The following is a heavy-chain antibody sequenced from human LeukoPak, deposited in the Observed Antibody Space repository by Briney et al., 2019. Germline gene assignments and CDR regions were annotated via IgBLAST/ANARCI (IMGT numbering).Heavy chain of an antibody. V-gene: IGHV3-9*03. CDR3: AKDLSSAITSALVLDV. D-gene: IGHD3-22*01. J-gene: IGHJ6*02. CDR1: GFSLTEYA. Sequence: GRSLRLSCAASGFSLTEYAIHWVRHAPGGGLEWVAGISWNSASIGYADSVKGRFTISRGNAKNSVYLQVDSLRTEDMAMYYCAKDLSSAITSALVLDVWGQGTTVIVSS. CDR2: ISWNSASI.